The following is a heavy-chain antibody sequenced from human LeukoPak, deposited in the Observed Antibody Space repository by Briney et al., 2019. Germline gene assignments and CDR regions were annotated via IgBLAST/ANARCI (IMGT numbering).Heavy chain of an antibody. V-gene: IGHV4-34*01. CDR1: GGSFSGYY. CDR3: ARRPLPPYYYGSGSPYYFDY. CDR2: INHSGST. Sequence: SETLSLTCAVYGGSFSGYYWSRIRQPPGKGLEWIGEINHSGSTNYNPSLKSRVTISVDTSKNQFSLKLSSVTAADTAVYYCARRPLPPYYYGSGSPYYFDYWGQGTLVTVSS. D-gene: IGHD3-10*01. J-gene: IGHJ4*02.